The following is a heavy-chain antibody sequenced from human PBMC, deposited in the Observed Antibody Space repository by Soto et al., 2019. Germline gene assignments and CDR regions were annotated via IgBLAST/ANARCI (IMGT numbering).Heavy chain of an antibody. CDR2: INPNSGGT. D-gene: IGHD2-21*02. CDR1: GGTFSSYT. Sequence: GASVKVSCKASGGTFSSYTISWVRQAPGQGLEWMGRINPNSGGTNYAQKFQGWVTMTRDTSISTAYMELSRLRSDDTAVYYCARSPGGVVTAMYYFDYWGQGTLVTVSS. J-gene: IGHJ4*02. CDR3: ARSPGGVVTAMYYFDY. V-gene: IGHV1-2*04.